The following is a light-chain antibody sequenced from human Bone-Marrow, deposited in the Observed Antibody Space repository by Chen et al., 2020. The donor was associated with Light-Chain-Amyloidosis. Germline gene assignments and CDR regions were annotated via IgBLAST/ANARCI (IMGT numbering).Light chain of an antibody. CDR3: QSADSSGTYEVI. V-gene: IGLV3-25*03. CDR1: DLPTKY. CDR2: RDT. Sequence: SYELTQPPSLSASPGQTARITCSGDDLPTKYAYWYQQQPGQAPVLVIHRDTERPSGIPERFSGSSSKTTATLTISVVQAEDEADYHCQSADSSGTYEVIFGGGTKLTVL. J-gene: IGLJ2*01.